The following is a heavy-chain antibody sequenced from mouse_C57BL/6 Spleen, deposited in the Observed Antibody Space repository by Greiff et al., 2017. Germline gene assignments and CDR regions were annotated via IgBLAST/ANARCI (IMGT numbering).Heavy chain of an antibody. CDR3: ARGYKGYSPWFAY. V-gene: IGHV1-19*01. D-gene: IGHD2-3*01. CDR1: GYTFPDYY. Sequence: VQLKQSGPVLVQPGASVKMSCKASGYTFPDYYMNWVKQSHGKSLEWIGVINPYNGGTSYNQKFKGKATLTVDKSSSTAYMVRDSVTSEDCAVYYCARGYKGYSPWFAYWGQGTLVTVSA. CDR2: INPYNGGT. J-gene: IGHJ3*01.